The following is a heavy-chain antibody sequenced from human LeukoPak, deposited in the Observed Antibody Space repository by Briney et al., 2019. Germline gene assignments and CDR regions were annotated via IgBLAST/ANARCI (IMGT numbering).Heavy chain of an antibody. J-gene: IGHJ3*02. V-gene: IGHV4-39*07. D-gene: IGHD4-17*01. CDR1: GGSISSSSYY. Sequence: SETLSLTCTVSGGSISSSSYYWGWIRQPPGKGLEWIGSIYYSGSTYYNPSLKSRVTISVDTSKNQFSLKLSSVTAADTAVYYCARDYGDYSWDAFDIWGQGTMVTVSS. CDR3: ARDYGDYSWDAFDI. CDR2: IYYSGST.